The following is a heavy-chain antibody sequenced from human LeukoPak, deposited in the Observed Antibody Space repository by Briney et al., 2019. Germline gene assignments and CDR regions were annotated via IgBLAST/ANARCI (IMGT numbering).Heavy chain of an antibody. Sequence: WETLSLTCAVYGGSFTIYSWTWIRQPPGKSLEWVGEISPSGNTQYNPSLKSRVTISLAASKSQFYLKLNSVTAADTAVYYCARRVRSADYRLDYWGQGTLVTVSS. V-gene: IGHV4-34*01. D-gene: IGHD4-11*01. CDR1: GGSFTIYS. CDR3: ARRVRSADYRLDY. J-gene: IGHJ4*02. CDR2: ISPSGNT.